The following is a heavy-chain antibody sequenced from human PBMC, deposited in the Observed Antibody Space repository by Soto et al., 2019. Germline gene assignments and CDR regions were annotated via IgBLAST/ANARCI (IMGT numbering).Heavy chain of an antibody. J-gene: IGHJ5*02. CDR3: ARGGRSWYQTSFDP. CDR1: GGTFSSYA. CDR2: IIPIFGTA. Sequence: QVQLVQSGAEVKKPGSSVKVSCKASGGTFSSYAISWVRQAPGQGLEWMGGIIPIFGTANYAQKFQGRVTITADDSTRTAYMELSSLRSEHTAVYYCARGGRSWYQTSFDPWGQGTLVTVSS. V-gene: IGHV1-69*12. D-gene: IGHD6-13*01.